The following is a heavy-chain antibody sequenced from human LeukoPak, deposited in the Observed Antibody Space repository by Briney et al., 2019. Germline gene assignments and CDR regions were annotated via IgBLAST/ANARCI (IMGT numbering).Heavy chain of an antibody. D-gene: IGHD3-22*01. CDR3: ARGAMIVVVIGWFDP. V-gene: IGHV1-2*02. CDR1: GYTFTGYY. J-gene: IGHJ5*02. CDR2: INPNSGGT. Sequence: ASVKVPCKASGYTFTGYYMHWVRQAPGQGLEWMGWINPNSGGTNYAQKFQGRVTMTRDTSISTAYMELSRLRSDDTAVYYCARGAMIVVVIGWFDPWGQGTLVTVSS.